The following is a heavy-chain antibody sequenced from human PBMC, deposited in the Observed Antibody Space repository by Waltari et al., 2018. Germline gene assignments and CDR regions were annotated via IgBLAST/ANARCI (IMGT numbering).Heavy chain of an antibody. D-gene: IGHD7-27*01. CDR1: GFNVSNNY. Sequence: EVQLVETGGGLIQPGGSLRLSCVASGFNVSNNYMSWVRQAPGKGLEWVSIIYSGGSTFYAESVKGRFTISRDNSKNTLDLQMSSLRVEDTAMYYCAKDNWGLPGGIDGFDVWGQGTMVTVSS. V-gene: IGHV3-53*02. CDR3: AKDNWGLPGGIDGFDV. J-gene: IGHJ3*01. CDR2: IYSGGST.